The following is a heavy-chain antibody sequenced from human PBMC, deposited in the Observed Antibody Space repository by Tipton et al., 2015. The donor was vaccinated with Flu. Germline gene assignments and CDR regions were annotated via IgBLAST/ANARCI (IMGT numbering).Heavy chain of an antibody. CDR2: IYYSGST. D-gene: IGHD2-21*02. CDR1: GGSISSYY. V-gene: IGHV4-59*01. Sequence: TLSLTCTVSGGSISSYYWSWIRQPPGKGLEWIGYIYYSGSTNYNPSLKSRVTISVDTSKNQFSLKLSSVTAADTAVYYCAREWVTMGAFDIWGQGTMVTVSS. J-gene: IGHJ3*02. CDR3: AREWVTMGAFDI.